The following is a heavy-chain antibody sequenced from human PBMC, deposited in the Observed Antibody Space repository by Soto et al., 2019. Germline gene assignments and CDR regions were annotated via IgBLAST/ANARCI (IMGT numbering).Heavy chain of an antibody. V-gene: IGHV4-30-2*01. CDR2: IYHSGST. CDR3: AGAGGLGAVALDC. J-gene: IGHJ4*02. Sequence: QLQLQESGSGLVKPSQTLSLTCAVSGGSISSGGYSWSWIRQPPGKGLEWIGYIYHSGSTYYNPSLKIRVTISVDSSKNQFSLKLNSVTAADTAVYYCAGAGGLGAVALDCWGQGTLVTVSS. D-gene: IGHD6-19*01. CDR1: GGSISSGGYS.